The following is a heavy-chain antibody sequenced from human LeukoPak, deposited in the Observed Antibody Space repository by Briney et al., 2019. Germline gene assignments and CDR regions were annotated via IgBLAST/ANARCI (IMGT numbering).Heavy chain of an antibody. V-gene: IGHV3-30*04. J-gene: IGHJ4*02. Sequence: PGGSLRLSCAASGFTFSGYPIHWVRQAPGKGLEWVAVISNDESKKYYADSVKGRFTISRDNSKNTLSLQVSSLRAEDTAVYYCAKDRYSYAFEYFESWGQGTLVTVSS. D-gene: IGHD3-16*01. CDR3: AKDRYSYAFEYFES. CDR2: ISNDESKK. CDR1: GFTFSGYP.